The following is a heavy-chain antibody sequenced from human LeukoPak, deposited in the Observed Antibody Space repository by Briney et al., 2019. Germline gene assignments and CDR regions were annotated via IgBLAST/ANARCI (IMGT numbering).Heavy chain of an antibody. CDR2: ISYDGSNK. V-gene: IGHV3-30*18. Sequence: GGSLRLSCAASGFTFSSYGMHWVRQAPGKGLEWVAVISYDGSNKYYADSVKGRFTTSRDNSKNTLYLQMNSLRAEDTAVYYCAKQAYDSPRTDFDYWGQGTLVTVSS. CDR1: GFTFSSYG. J-gene: IGHJ4*02. CDR3: AKQAYDSPRTDFDY. D-gene: IGHD3-22*01.